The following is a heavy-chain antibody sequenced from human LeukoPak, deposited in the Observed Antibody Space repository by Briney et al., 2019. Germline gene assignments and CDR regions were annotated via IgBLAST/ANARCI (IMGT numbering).Heavy chain of an antibody. CDR2: IYYSGST. Sequence: SETLSLTCTVSGGSISSYYWSWIRQPPGKGLEWIGYIYYSGSTNYNPSLKSRVTISVDTSKNQFSLKLSSVTAADTAVYYCARLQPVYSSGWFSFDYWGQGTLVAVSS. CDR3: ARLQPVYSSGWFSFDY. V-gene: IGHV4-59*01. J-gene: IGHJ4*02. CDR1: GGSISSYY. D-gene: IGHD6-19*01.